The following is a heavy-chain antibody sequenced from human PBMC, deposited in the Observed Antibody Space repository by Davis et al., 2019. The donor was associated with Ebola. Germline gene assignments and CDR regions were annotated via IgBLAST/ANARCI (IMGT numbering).Heavy chain of an antibody. CDR1: GYTLTDYY. J-gene: IGHJ6*02. CDR3: AREISPMRKRLYYSLDV. V-gene: IGHV1-2*02. D-gene: IGHD1-1*01. CDR2: INPYSGDT. Sequence: ASVKVSCKASGYTLTDYYVHWVRQALGQGLEWLGWINPYSGDTHSAQEFQGRVTLTRDTSISTAYMDLSSLRPGDTAVYYCAREISPMRKRLYYSLDVWGQGTPVTVSS.